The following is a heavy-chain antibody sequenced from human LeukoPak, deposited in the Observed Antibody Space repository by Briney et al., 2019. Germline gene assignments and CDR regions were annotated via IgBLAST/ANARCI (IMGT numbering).Heavy chain of an antibody. J-gene: IGHJ4*02. D-gene: IGHD1-26*01. Sequence: GESLKISCKGSGYSFTRYWIGWVRQMPGKGLEWMGIIYPGDSDTRYNPSFQGQVTISADKSISTAYLQWNSLKASDTAIYYCARSGTYYGFSDYWGQGTLVTVSS. CDR2: IYPGDSDT. CDR1: GYSFTRYW. CDR3: ARSGTYYGFSDY. V-gene: IGHV5-51*01.